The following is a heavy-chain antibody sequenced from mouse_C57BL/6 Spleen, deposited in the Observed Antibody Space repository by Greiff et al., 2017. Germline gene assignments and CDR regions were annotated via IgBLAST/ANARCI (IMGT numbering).Heavy chain of an antibody. Sequence: VLLVESAGGLVQPGSSMKLSCTASGFTFSDYYMAWVRQVPEKGLEWVANITSDGSSTYYLDSLKSRFIISRDNAKNILYLQMSSLKSEDTATYYCARCDDGYYVGFSYWGHGTLVTVAA. CDR1: GFTFSDYY. CDR2: ITSDGSST. V-gene: IGHV5-16*01. J-gene: IGHJ3*01. D-gene: IGHD2-3*01. CDR3: ARCDDGYYVGFSY.